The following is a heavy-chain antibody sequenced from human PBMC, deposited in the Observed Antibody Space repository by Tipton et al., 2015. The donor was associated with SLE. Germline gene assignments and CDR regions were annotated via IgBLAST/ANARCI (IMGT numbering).Heavy chain of an antibody. CDR2: VYYSGKT. Sequence: TLSLTCTVSGGSISSSSYPWAWIRQPPGKGLEWIGSVYYSGKTSYNPSLMSRVIISEDTSTNQFSLILSSVTAADTAVYYCVRLELPATKADYWGPGTLVAVSP. D-gene: IGHD5-24*01. V-gene: IGHV4-39*07. CDR1: GGSISSSSYP. J-gene: IGHJ4*02. CDR3: VRLELPATKADY.